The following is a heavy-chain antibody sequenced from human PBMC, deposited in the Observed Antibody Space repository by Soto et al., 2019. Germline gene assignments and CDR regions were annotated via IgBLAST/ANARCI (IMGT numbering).Heavy chain of an antibody. D-gene: IGHD3-10*01. CDR1: GFIFGSYG. CDR3: ARSRNSAVADSFDF. CDR2: ISYDGTNK. Sequence: GGSLRLSCTASGFIFGSYGMHWVRQAPGKGLEWVALISYDGTNKYYPDSVKGRFTISRDNPKNTLYLQMNSLRDEDTAVYYCARSRNSAVADSFDFWGQGTLVNVSS. V-gene: IGHV3-30*03. J-gene: IGHJ4*02.